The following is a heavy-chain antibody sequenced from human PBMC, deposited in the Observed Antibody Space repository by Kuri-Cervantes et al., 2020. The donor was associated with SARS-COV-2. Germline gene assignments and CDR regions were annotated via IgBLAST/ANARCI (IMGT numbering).Heavy chain of an antibody. CDR2: MNPNSGNT. V-gene: IGHV1-8*02. Sequence: ASVKVSCKASGGTFSSYAISWVRQAPGQGLEWMGWMNPNSGNTGYAQKFQGRVTMTRNTSISTAYMELSSLRSEDTAVYYCAISSPNTIFGAVIDYWGQGTLVTVSS. CDR3: AISSPNTIFGAVIDY. J-gene: IGHJ4*02. CDR1: GGTFSSYA. D-gene: IGHD3-3*01.